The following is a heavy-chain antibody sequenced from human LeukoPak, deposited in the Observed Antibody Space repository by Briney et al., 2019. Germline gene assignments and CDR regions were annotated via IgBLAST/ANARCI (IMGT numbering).Heavy chain of an antibody. J-gene: IGHJ4*02. V-gene: IGHV1-69*06. D-gene: IGHD3-10*01. Sequence: LVDLSCNAAGRTVCRYATIAWRQSPGQGPKWWSGIIPIFGTANYAQKFQGRVTITADKSTSTVYMELSSLRSEDTAVYFCARDSEVRRNLWHYWGQGTLVTVSS. CDR2: IIPIFGTA. CDR3: ARDSEVRRNLWHY. CDR1: GRTVCRYA.